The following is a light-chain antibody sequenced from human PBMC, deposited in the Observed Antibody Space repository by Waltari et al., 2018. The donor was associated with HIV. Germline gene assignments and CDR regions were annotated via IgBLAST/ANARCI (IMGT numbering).Light chain of an antibody. CDR1: QNVDNW. CDR2: KTS. CDR3: QQYKSYSHT. J-gene: IGKJ5*01. V-gene: IGKV1-5*03. Sequence: DIQMTQSPSTLSASVGDRVIITCRSSQNVDNWLAWYQQRPGSAPKVLIYKTSTLQTGVPSRFSGSGSGTEFSLTISSLQPDDFATYYCQQYKSYSHTCGQGTRLEIK.